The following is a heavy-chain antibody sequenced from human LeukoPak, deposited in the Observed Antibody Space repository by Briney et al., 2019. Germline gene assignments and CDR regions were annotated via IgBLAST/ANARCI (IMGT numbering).Heavy chain of an antibody. CDR3: ARVSWFDELPNY. D-gene: IGHD3-10*01. CDR2: IYHSGRT. Sequence: SETLSLTCTVSGYSISSGDYWGWIRQPPGQGLEWIGSIYHSGRTYYNPSLKSRVTISVDTSKNQVSLILTSVTAADTAVYYCARVSWFDELPNYWGQGTLVSVSS. V-gene: IGHV4-38-2*02. CDR1: GYSISSGDY. J-gene: IGHJ4*02.